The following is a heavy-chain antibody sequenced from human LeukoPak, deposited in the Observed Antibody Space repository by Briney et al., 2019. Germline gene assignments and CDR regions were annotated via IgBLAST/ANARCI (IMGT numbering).Heavy chain of an antibody. CDR2: IYYSGST. D-gene: IGHD3-10*01. V-gene: IGHV4-39*07. CDR3: ARLIMVRGVFDY. J-gene: IGHJ4*02. CDR1: GGSISSSSYY. Sequence: SETLSLTCTVSGGSISSSSYYWGWIRQPPGKGLEWIGSIYYSGSTYYNPSLKSRVTMSVDTSKNQFSLKLSSVTAADTAVYYCARLIMVRGVFDYWGQGTLVTVSS.